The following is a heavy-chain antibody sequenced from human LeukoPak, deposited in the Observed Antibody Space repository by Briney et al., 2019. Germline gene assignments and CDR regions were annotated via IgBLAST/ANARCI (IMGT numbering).Heavy chain of an antibody. CDR1: GGSISSYY. V-gene: IGHV4-59*01. Sequence: SSETLSLTCTVSGGSISSYYWSWIRQPPGKGLEWIGYIYYSGSTNYNPSLKSRVTISVDTSKNQFSLKLSSVTAADTAVYFCARGRGVVTPYYFDYWGQGTLVTVSS. J-gene: IGHJ4*02. CDR3: ARGRGVVTPYYFDY. D-gene: IGHD3-3*01. CDR2: IYYSGST.